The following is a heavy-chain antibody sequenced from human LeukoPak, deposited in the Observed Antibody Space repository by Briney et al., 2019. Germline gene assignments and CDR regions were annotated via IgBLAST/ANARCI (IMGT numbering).Heavy chain of an antibody. J-gene: IGHJ4*02. CDR1: GGSFSGYY. CDR2: INHSGST. D-gene: IGHD5-18*01. V-gene: IGHV4-34*01. CDR3: ARYGDTAMGPIDY. Sequence: SETLSLTCAVYGGSFSGYYWSWIRQPPGKGLEWIGEINHSGSTNYNPSLKSRVTISVDTSKNQFSRKLSSVTAADTAVYYCARYGDTAMGPIDYWGQGTLVTVSS.